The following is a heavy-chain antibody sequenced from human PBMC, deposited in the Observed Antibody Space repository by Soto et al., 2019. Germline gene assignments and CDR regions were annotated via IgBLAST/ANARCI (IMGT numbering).Heavy chain of an antibody. Sequence: GGSLRLSCAASGFTFSSYAMSWVRQAPGKGLEWVSAISGSGGSTYYADSVKGRFTISRDNSKNTLYLQMNSLRAEDTAVYYCAKESYPDSNYECWFDPWGQGTLVTVSS. CDR3: AKESYPDSNYECWFDP. J-gene: IGHJ5*02. CDR1: GFTFSSYA. D-gene: IGHD4-4*01. CDR2: ISGSGGST. V-gene: IGHV3-23*01.